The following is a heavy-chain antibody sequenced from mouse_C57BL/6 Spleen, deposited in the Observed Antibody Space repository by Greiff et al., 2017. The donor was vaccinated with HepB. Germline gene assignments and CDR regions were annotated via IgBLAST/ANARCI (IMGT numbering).Heavy chain of an antibody. CDR2: ISDGGSYT. Sequence: EVNLVESGGGLVKPGGSLKLSCAASGFTFSSYAMSWVRQTPEKRLEWVATISDGGSYTYYPDNVKGRFTISRDNAKNNLYLQMSHLKSEDTAMYYCARDRGYGRHFDYWGQGTTLTVSS. CDR3: ARDRGYGRHFDY. D-gene: IGHD1-1*01. J-gene: IGHJ2*01. V-gene: IGHV5-4*01. CDR1: GFTFSSYA.